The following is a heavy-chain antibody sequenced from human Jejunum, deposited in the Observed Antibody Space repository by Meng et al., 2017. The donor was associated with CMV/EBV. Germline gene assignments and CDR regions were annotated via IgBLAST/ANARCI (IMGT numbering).Heavy chain of an antibody. CDR1: GYNFTGYY. V-gene: IGHV1-46*01. CDR3: ARDWETYGSGGYYYDY. Sequence: GYNFTGYYIHWVRQAPGQGLEWMGIINPSGGRAHYAQRFQGRGTMTRDTSTTTVYMELSSLRSADTAVYYCARDWETYGSGGYYYDYWGQGTLVTVSS. D-gene: IGHD3-22*01. CDR2: INPSGGRA. J-gene: IGHJ4*02.